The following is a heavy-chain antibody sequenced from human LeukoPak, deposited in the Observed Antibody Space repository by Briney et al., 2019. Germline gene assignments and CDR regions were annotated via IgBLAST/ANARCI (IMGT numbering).Heavy chain of an antibody. CDR3: AGDVQYYYGSGSYRIYYYYGMDV. V-gene: IGHV4-4*07. Sequence: SETLSLTCTVSGGSISSYYWSWIRQPAGKGLEWIGRIYTSGSTNYNPSLKSRVTMSVDTSKNQFSLKLSSVTAADTAVYYCAGDVQYYYGSGSYRIYYYYGMDVWGQGTTVTVSS. J-gene: IGHJ6*02. CDR1: GGSISSYY. D-gene: IGHD3-10*01. CDR2: IYTSGST.